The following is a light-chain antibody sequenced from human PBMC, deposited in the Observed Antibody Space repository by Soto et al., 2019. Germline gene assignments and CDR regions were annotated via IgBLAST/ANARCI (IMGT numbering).Light chain of an antibody. V-gene: IGKV3D-20*02. CDR3: QQRSNWPPSIT. Sequence: EIVLTQSPGTLSLSPGERATLSCRASQSVSSNYLAWYQQKPGQAPRLLIYGASSRATGVPDRCSGSGSGTDFTLTISSLEPEDFAVYYCQQRSNWPPSITFGQGTRLEIK. CDR1: QSVSSNY. J-gene: IGKJ5*01. CDR2: GAS.